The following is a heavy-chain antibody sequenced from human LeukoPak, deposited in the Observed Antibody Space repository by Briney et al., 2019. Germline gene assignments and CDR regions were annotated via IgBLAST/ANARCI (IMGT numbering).Heavy chain of an antibody. D-gene: IGHD5-24*01. CDR2: ISGSGGST. V-gene: IGHV3-23*01. CDR3: AKGMATVFALNWYFDL. J-gene: IGHJ2*01. CDR1: GFTFSSYA. Sequence: GGSLRLSCAASGFTFSSYAMSWVRQAPGKGLEWVSAISGSGGSTYYADSVKGRFTISRDNSKNTLYLQMNSLRAEDAAVYYCAKGMATVFALNWYFDLWGRGTLVTVSS.